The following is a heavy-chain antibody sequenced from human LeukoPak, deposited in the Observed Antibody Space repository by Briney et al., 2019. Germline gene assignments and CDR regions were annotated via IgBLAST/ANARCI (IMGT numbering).Heavy chain of an antibody. V-gene: IGHV4-59*01. CDR3: ARETIGNCYDFDY. CDR1: GGSISSYY. J-gene: IGHJ4*02. Sequence: PSETLSLTCTVSGGSISSYYWSWIRQPPGKGLEWIGYIYYSGSTNYNPSLKSRVTISVDTSKNQFSLKLSSVTAADTAVYYCARETIGNCYDFDYWGQGTLLTVSS. D-gene: IGHD2-15*01. CDR2: IYYSGST.